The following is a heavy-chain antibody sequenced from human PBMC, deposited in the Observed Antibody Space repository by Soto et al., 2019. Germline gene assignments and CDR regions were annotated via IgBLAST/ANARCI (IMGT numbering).Heavy chain of an antibody. V-gene: IGHV1-46*01. D-gene: IGHD6-13*01. J-gene: IGHJ3*02. CDR3: ARDPRAAAGTGNAFEI. CDR2: INPSGGST. CDR1: GYTFTSYY. Sequence: QVQLVQSGAEVKKPGASVKVSCKASGYTFTSYYMHWVRQAPGQGLEWMGIINPSGGSTSYAQKFQGRVTMTRDTSTSTVYMELSSLRSEDTAVYYCARDPRAAAGTGNAFEIWGQGTMVTVSS.